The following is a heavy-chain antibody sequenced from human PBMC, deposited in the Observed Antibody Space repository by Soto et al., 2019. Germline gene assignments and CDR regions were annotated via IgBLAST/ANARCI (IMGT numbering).Heavy chain of an antibody. Sequence: SETLSLTCTVSGGSISSSSYYWGWIRQPPGKGLEWIGSIYYSGSTYYNPSLKSRVTISVDTSKNQFSLKLSSVTAADTAVYYCARLPPTFRGHCSGGSCYSWVWFDPWGQGTLVTVSS. CDR2: IYYSGST. CDR3: ARLPPTFRGHCSGGSCYSWVWFDP. V-gene: IGHV4-39*01. J-gene: IGHJ5*02. CDR1: GGSISSSSYY. D-gene: IGHD2-15*01.